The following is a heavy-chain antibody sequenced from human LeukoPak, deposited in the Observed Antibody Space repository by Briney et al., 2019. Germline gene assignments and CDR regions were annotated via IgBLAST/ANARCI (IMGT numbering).Heavy chain of an antibody. CDR3: ARDPPTKLNYYDSSGYDAFDI. CDR1: GFTFSTYS. D-gene: IGHD3-22*01. CDR2: ISSSSSYI. Sequence: GGSLRLSCAASGFTFSTYSMNWVRQAPGKGLEWVSSISSSSSYIYYADSVKSRFTISRDNAKNSLYLQMNSLRAEDTAVYYCARDPPTKLNYYDSSGYDAFDIWGQGTMVTVSS. J-gene: IGHJ3*02. V-gene: IGHV3-21*01.